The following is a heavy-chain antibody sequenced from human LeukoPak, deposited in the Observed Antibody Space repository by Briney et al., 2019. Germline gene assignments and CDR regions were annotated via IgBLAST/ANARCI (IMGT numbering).Heavy chain of an antibody. V-gene: IGHV3-53*01. CDR3: ARGYYYESSGYFFDY. CDR1: GLTVRNNY. D-gene: IGHD3-22*01. J-gene: IGHJ4*02. Sequence: GGSLRLSCAASGLTVRNNYMSWVRQAPGKGLEWVSVIYSGGSTYYADSVKGRFTISRDNSKSTLYIQMNSLRAEDTAVYYCARGYYYESSGYFFDYWGRGTLVTVSS. CDR2: IYSGGST.